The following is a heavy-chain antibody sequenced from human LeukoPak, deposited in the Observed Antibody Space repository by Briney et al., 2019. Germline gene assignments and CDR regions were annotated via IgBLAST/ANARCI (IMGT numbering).Heavy chain of an antibody. Sequence: ASVKVSCKASGYRFTGYHIHWVRQAPGQGLERMGWINPHTGATNYAQKFQGRVTMTRDTSVSTASMEPNRLKSDDTAVYYCARDGFRVTTTFTYYYYYYMDVWGEGTTVTVSS. CDR1: GYRFTGYH. V-gene: IGHV1-2*02. J-gene: IGHJ6*03. D-gene: IGHD4-11*01. CDR2: INPHTGAT. CDR3: ARDGFRVTTTFTYYYYYYMDV.